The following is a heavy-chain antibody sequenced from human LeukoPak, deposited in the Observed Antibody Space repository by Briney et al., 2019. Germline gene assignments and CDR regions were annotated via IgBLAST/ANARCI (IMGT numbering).Heavy chain of an antibody. V-gene: IGHV1-69*04. D-gene: IGHD3-22*01. Sequence: SVKVSCKASGGTFSSYAISWVRQAPGQGLEWMGRIISILCIANYAQKFQGRVTITADKSTSTAYMELSSLRSEDTAVYYCAGVYDSSGYDDYWGQGTLVTVSS. CDR2: IISILCIA. J-gene: IGHJ4*02. CDR3: AGVYDSSGYDDY. CDR1: GGTFSSYA.